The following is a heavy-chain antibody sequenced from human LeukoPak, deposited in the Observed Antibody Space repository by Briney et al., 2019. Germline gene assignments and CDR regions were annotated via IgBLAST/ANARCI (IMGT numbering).Heavy chain of an antibody. D-gene: IGHD5-18*01. CDR1: GGSFSGYY. J-gene: IGHJ4*02. V-gene: IGHV4-34*01. Sequence: SETLSLTCAVYGGSFSGYYWSWIRQPPGKGLEWIGEINHSGSTNYNSSLKSRVTISVDTSKNQFSLEVSSVTAADTAVYYCAREKMRRYSYGYAHWGQGTLVTVSS. CDR2: INHSGST. CDR3: AREKMRRYSYGYAH.